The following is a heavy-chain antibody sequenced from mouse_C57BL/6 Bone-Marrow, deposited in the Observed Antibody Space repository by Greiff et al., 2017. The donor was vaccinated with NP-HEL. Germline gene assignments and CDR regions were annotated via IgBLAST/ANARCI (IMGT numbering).Heavy chain of an antibody. Sequence: EVMLVESGGDLVKPGGSLKLSCAASGFTFSSYGMSWVRQTPDKRLEWVATISSGGSYTYYPDSVKGRFTISRDNAKNTLYLQMSSLKSEDTAMYYCARHPYNYYGSSYGYWGQGTTLTVSS. CDR3: ARHPYNYYGSSYGY. CDR1: GFTFSSYG. V-gene: IGHV5-6*01. D-gene: IGHD1-1*01. J-gene: IGHJ2*01. CDR2: ISSGGSYT.